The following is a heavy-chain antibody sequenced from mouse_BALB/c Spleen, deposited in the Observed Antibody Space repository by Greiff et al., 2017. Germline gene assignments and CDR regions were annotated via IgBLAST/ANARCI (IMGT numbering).Heavy chain of an antibody. CDR2: IYYSGTI. CDR1: GISITNGNYR. V-gene: IGHV3-5*02. Sequence: EVQLQQSGPGLVKPSQTVSLTCTVTGISITNGNYRWSWIRQFPGNKLEWIGYIYYSGTITYNPSLTSRTTITRDTSKNQFFLEMNSLTAEDTATYYCARAYRYDGYFDVWGAGTTVTVSS. D-gene: IGHD2-14*01. J-gene: IGHJ1*01. CDR3: ARAYRYDGYFDV.